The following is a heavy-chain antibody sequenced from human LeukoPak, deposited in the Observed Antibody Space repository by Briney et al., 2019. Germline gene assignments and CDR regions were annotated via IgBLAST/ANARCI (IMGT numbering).Heavy chain of an antibody. CDR3: ARDLGGTAMVLNWSDP. CDR1: GYTFTGYY. Sequence: ASVKVSCKSSGYTFTGYYMHWVRQAPGQGLEWMGWINPNSGGTNYAQKFQGRVTMTRDTSISTAYMELSRLRSDDTAVYYCARDLGGTAMVLNWSDPWGQGTLVTVSS. J-gene: IGHJ5*02. D-gene: IGHD5-18*01. V-gene: IGHV1-2*02. CDR2: INPNSGGT.